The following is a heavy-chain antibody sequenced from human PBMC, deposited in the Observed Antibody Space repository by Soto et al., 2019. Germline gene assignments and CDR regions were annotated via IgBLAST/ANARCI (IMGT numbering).Heavy chain of an antibody. Sequence: PGGSLRLSCAASGVPFSNYWMSWVRQAPGEGLEWVANIKQDGSENSYVDSVKGRFTISRDNAKNSVYLQMNSLRAEDTAVYYCARGRYCSGGRCYFDYWGQGTPVTVSS. CDR3: ARGRYCSGGRCYFDY. J-gene: IGHJ4*02. V-gene: IGHV3-7*04. CDR2: IKQDGSEN. CDR1: GVPFSNYW. D-gene: IGHD2-15*01.